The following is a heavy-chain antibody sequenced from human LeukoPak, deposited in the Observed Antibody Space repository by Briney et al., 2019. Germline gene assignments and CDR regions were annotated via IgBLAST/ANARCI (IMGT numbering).Heavy chain of an antibody. CDR3: ERNSRGFGELSWDYYNNGMDV. Sequence: GGSLRLSCAASGFTFSSYSMNWVRQAPGKGLEWVSSISSSSSYIYYADSVKGRFTISRDNAKNSLYLQMNSLRAEDTAVYYCERNSRGFGELSWDYYNNGMDVWGKGTTVTVSS. J-gene: IGHJ6*04. CDR1: GFTFSSYS. CDR2: ISSSSSYI. V-gene: IGHV3-21*01. D-gene: IGHD3-10*01.